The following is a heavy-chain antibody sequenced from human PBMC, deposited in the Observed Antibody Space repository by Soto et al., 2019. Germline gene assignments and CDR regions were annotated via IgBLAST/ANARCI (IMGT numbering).Heavy chain of an antibody. D-gene: IGHD3-16*01. J-gene: IGHJ4*02. CDR1: GFSLSSSGVG. CDR3: VHLLTGGRFDS. V-gene: IGHV2-5*02. Sequence: QITLKESGPSLVKPTETLTLTCTFSGFSLSSSGVGVAWIRQPPGKPLEWLALIYWDDDKYTSPSLKSRLTITKDTSKNQVVLLMTNMYPVDTATYFCVHLLTGGRFDSWGQGTLVTVSS. CDR2: IYWDDDK.